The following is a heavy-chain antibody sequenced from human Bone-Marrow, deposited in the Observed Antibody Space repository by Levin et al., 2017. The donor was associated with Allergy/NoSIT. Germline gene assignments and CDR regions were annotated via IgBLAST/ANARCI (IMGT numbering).Heavy chain of an antibody. CDR3: ASTNFYCSDGSCYTP. V-gene: IGHV4-30-4*01. J-gene: IGHJ5*02. CDR2: IYYSGIT. Sequence: SETLSLTCTVSGGSISSGDYYWNWIRQPPGKGLEWIGYIYYSGITYYNPSLKSRVTISVDTSKNQFSLKLSSVTAADTAVYYCASTNFYCSDGSCYTPWGQGTLVTVSS. CDR1: GGSISSGDYY. D-gene: IGHD2-15*01.